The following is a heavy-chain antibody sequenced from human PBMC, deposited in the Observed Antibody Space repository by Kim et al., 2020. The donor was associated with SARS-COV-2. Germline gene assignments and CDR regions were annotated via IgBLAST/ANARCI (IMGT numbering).Heavy chain of an antibody. CDR3: PADEPVAAPKWGF. Sequence: GGSLRLSCAASGFTFSNAWMAWVRRPPGKGLGGVGGMAGKSEDETTDYAAPVKGRFTISRDYSKNTLYLQMDSLKTEDTAVYYCPADEPVAAPKWGFWGQGTLVTVSS. CDR2: MAGKSEDETT. CDR1: GFTFSNAW. J-gene: IGHJ4*02. D-gene: IGHD6-19*01. V-gene: IGHV3-15*04.